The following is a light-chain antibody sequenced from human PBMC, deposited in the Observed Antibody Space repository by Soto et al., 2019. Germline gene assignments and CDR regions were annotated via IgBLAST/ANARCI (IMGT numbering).Light chain of an antibody. Sequence: QSALTQPASVSGSPGQSITISCTGTSSDVGGYQYVSWYQQYPGKAPKLVIYEVSNRPSGVSIRFSGSKSGDTASLTISGLQAEDEADYYCCSYTLRSTLVFGGGTKLTDL. V-gene: IGLV2-14*01. CDR1: SSDVGGYQY. CDR2: EVS. CDR3: CSYTLRSTLV. J-gene: IGLJ2*01.